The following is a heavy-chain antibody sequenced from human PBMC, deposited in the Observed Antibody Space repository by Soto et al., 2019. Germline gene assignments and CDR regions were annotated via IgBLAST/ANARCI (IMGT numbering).Heavy chain of an antibody. D-gene: IGHD2-2*02. CDR1: GFTFSSYE. V-gene: IGHV3-48*03. J-gene: IGHJ6*02. CDR2: ISSSGSTI. CDR3: ARDFNGGPAAIEGLLGYYGMDV. Sequence: HPGGSLRLSCAASGFTFSSYEMNWVRQAPGKGLEWVSYISSSGSTIYYADSVKGRFTISRDNAKNSLYLQMNSLRAEDTAVYYCARDFNGGPAAIEGLLGYYGMDVWGQGTTVTVSS.